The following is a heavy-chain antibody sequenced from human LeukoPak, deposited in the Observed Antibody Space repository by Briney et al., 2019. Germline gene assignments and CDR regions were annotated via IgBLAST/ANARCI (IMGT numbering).Heavy chain of an antibody. Sequence: GGSLRLSCAASGFTFSTYWMHWVRQAPGKGLVWVSRINSDGSSTSYADSVKGRFTISRDNSKNTLYLQMNSLRAEDTAVYYCAKNGVPAATLYYFDYWGQGTLVTVSS. V-gene: IGHV3-74*01. J-gene: IGHJ4*02. CDR3: AKNGVPAATLYYFDY. CDR2: INSDGSST. CDR1: GFTFSTYW. D-gene: IGHD2-2*01.